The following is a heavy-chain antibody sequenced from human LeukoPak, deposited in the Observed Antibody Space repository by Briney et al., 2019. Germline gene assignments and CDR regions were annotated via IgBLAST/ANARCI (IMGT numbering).Heavy chain of an antibody. D-gene: IGHD3-22*01. V-gene: IGHV1-69*06. CDR3: ARGGDYESPFGEYFQH. CDR2: IIPIFGTA. J-gene: IGHJ1*01. CDR1: GGTFSSYA. Sequence: SVKVSCKASGGTFSSYAISWVRQAPGQGLEWMGRIIPIFGTANYAQKFQGRVTITADKSTSTAYMELSSLRSEDTAVYYCARGGDYESPFGEYFQHWGQGTLVTVSS.